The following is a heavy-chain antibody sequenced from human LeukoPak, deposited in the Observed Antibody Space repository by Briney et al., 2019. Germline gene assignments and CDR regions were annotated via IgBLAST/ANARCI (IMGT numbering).Heavy chain of an antibody. CDR2: INHSGST. J-gene: IGHJ4*02. CDR3: ARGRRGGSYLPSRYFDY. Sequence: KASETLSLTCAVYGGSFSGYYWSWIRQPPGKGLEWIGEINHSGSTNYNPSLKSRVTISVDTSKNQFSLKLSSVTAADTAVYYCARGRRGGSYLPSRYFDYWGQGTLVTVPP. CDR1: GGSFSGYY. D-gene: IGHD1-26*01. V-gene: IGHV4-34*01.